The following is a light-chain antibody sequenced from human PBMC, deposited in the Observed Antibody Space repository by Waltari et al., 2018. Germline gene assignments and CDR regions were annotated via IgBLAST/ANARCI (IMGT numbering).Light chain of an antibody. Sequence: SYELTQPPSVSVSPGQTARITCSGDALPTQYAYWYQQQAGQAPVLVIYKDTERPSEIPERFSGSSSGTTVTLIISGVQAEDEADYYCQSADSSTYVIFGGGTKLTVL. CDR1: ALPTQY. CDR2: KDT. V-gene: IGLV3-25*03. J-gene: IGLJ2*01. CDR3: QSADSSTYVI.